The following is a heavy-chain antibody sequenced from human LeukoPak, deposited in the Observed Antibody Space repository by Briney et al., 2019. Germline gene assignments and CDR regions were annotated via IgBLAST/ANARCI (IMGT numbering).Heavy chain of an antibody. V-gene: IGHV3-11*01. CDR3: ASGRGIAVAGPGGYFDY. J-gene: IGHJ4*02. Sequence: PGGSLRLSCAASGFTFSDYHMSWIRQAPGKGREWVSYISPWGDTIYFADSVKGRFTLSRDNAKNSLYLQMNSLTAEDTAVYYCASGRGIAVAGPGGYFDYWGQGTLVTVSS. CDR2: ISPWGDTI. D-gene: IGHD6-19*01. CDR1: GFTFSDYH.